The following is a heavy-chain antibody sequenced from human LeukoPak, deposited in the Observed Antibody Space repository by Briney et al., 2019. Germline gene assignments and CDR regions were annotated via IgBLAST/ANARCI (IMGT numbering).Heavy chain of an antibody. CDR2: IYYSGST. CDR1: GFISSDSISNSAYY. Sequence: SETLSLTCTVSGFISSDSISNSAYYWGWIRQPPGKGLEWIGSIYYSGSTYYNPSLKSRVTISVDTSKNQFSLKLSSVTAADTAVYYCARLVPPYDFWSVRGYFDYWGQGTLVTVSS. CDR3: ARLVPPYDFWSVRGYFDY. J-gene: IGHJ4*02. V-gene: IGHV4-39*01. D-gene: IGHD3-3*01.